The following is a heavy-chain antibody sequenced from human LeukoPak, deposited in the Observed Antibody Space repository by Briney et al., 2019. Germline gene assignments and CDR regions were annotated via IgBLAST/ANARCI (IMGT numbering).Heavy chain of an antibody. CDR1: GFTVSSNY. J-gene: IGHJ4*02. Sequence: PGGSLRLSCAASGFTVSSNYMSWVRQAPGKGLEWVSVIYSGGSTYYADSVKGRFTISRDNSKNTLYLQMNSLRAEDTAVYYCARDLIPSNYGGNTWAWHYWGQGTLVTVSS. CDR2: IYSGGST. V-gene: IGHV3-66*01. D-gene: IGHD4-23*01. CDR3: ARDLIPSNYGGNTWAWHY.